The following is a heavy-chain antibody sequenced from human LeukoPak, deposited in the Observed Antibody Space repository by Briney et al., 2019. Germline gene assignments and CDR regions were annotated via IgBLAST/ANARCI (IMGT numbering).Heavy chain of an antibody. D-gene: IGHD5-18*01. J-gene: IGHJ4*02. CDR2: IYSSGST. V-gene: IGHV4-4*07. CDR1: GGSLSSHY. Sequence: PSETLSFTCTVSGGSLSSHYWSWIRQPAGKGLEWIGRIYSSGSTDYKPSLKSRVTMSVDASKNQFSLKLTSVTAADTAVYFCARNLQGGYNYGYLDSWGQGTLVTVSS. CDR3: ARNLQGGYNYGYLDS.